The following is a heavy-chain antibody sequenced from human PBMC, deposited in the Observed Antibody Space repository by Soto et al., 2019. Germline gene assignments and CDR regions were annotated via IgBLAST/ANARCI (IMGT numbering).Heavy chain of an antibody. D-gene: IGHD6-13*01. CDR1: GFTFRTSG. CDR3: AKEIAVAGDPFYYFGVDV. V-gene: IGHV3-30*18. CDR2: ISYEGSSK. J-gene: IGHJ6*02. Sequence: QVQLVESGGGVVQPGRSLRLSCAASGFTFRTSGMHWVRQAPGKGLEWVGFISYEGSSKYYADSVKGRFTIARDNSKHTLYLQMSSPRGEDTAVYYCAKEIAVAGDPFYYFGVDVWGQGHTVTVSS.